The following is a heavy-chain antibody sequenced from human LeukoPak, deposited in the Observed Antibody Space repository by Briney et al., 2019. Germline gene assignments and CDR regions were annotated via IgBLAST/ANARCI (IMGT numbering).Heavy chain of an antibody. J-gene: IGHJ4*02. V-gene: IGHV1-2*02. CDR1: GYTFTGYY. D-gene: IGHD6-19*01. CDR3: ARDSGSNGWDPTSFMDY. Sequence: ASVKVSCKASGYTFTGYYMHWVRQAPGQGLEWMGWINPNSGGANSAQKFLGRVSMTRDTSISTVHMDLASLTSDDTAVYYCARDSGSNGWDPTSFMDYWGRGTLVTVSS. CDR2: INPNSGGA.